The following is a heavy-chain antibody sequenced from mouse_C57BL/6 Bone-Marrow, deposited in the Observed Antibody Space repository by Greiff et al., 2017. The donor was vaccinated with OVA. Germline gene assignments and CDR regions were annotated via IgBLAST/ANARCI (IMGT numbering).Heavy chain of an antibody. V-gene: IGHV5-17*01. CDR2: ISSGSSTI. CDR1: GFTFSDYG. Sequence: VQLKESGGGLVKPGGSLKLSCAASGFTFSDYGMHWVRQAPEKGLEWVAYISSGSSTIYYADTVKGRFTISRDNAKNTLFLQMTSLRSEDTAMYYCAIYYYGSSYYFDYWGQGTTLTVSS. J-gene: IGHJ2*01. CDR3: AIYYYGSSYYFDY. D-gene: IGHD1-1*01.